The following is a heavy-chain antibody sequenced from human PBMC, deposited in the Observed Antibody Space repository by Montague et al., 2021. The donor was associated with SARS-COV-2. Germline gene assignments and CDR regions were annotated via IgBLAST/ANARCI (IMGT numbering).Heavy chain of an antibody. CDR2: ISSSANLI. CDR3: AGDYYDSNGFLWAFDY. CDR1: GFTFSSYE. D-gene: IGHD3-22*01. V-gene: IGHV3-48*03. Sequence: SLRLSCAASGFTFSSYEMNWVRQAPGKGLEWVSYISSSANLIYYADSVKGRFTISRDNAKNSLYLQMNRLRAEDTAIYYCAGDYYDSNGFLWAFDYWGQGTLVTVSS. J-gene: IGHJ4*02.